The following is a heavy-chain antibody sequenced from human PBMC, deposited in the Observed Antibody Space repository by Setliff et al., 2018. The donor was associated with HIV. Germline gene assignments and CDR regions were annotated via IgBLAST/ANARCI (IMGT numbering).Heavy chain of an antibody. J-gene: IGHJ4*02. CDR3: ARHGRLRGSYWGGGDY. D-gene: IGHD1-26*01. CDR2: IYYRGST. CDR1: SGSISSSSYY. Sequence: SETLSLTCSVSSGSISSSSYYWGWIRQPPGKGLEWIGSIYYRGSTYYNPSLQTRVPISVDTSKNQFSLKLTSVTAADTAGYYWARHGRLRGSYWGGGDYWGQGTLVTVSS. V-gene: IGHV4-39*01.